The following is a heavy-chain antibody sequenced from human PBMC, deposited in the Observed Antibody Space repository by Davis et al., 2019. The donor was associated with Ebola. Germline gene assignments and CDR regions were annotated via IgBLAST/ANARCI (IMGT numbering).Heavy chain of an antibody. CDR3: AREGNYYYNAMDV. CDR1: GGSISNYY. CDR2: IYASGST. J-gene: IGHJ6*02. V-gene: IGHV4-4*07. Sequence: PGGSLRLSCSVSGGSISNYYWSWIRQPAEKGLEWIGRIYASGSTDYNPSLTSRVTMSVDTSKNQFSLKLSSVTAADTAVYYCAREGNYYYNAMDVWGQGTTITVSS.